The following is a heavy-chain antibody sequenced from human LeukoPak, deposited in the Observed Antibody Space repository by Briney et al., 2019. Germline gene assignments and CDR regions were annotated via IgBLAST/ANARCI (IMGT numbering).Heavy chain of an antibody. Sequence: PGRSLRLSCVSSRFTFSTYGMHWVRQAPGKGLEWVAVIWSDEYYADSVKGRFTMTRDNSKNTLYLQMNSLRAEDTAVYYFARGLQGLDYWGQGTLVTVSS. J-gene: IGHJ4*02. V-gene: IGHV3-33*01. CDR3: ARGLQGLDY. CDR2: IWSDE. CDR1: RFTFSTYG. D-gene: IGHD4-11*01.